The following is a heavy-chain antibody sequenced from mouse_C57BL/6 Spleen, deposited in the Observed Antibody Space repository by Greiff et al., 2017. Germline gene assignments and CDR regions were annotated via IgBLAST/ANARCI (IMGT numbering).Heavy chain of an antibody. V-gene: IGHV1-76*01. CDR2: IYPGSGNT. J-gene: IGHJ3*01. CDR3: ANSNSFAY. CDR1: GYTFTDYY. Sequence: QVQLQQSGAELVRPGASVKLSCQASGYTFTDYYINWVKQRPGQGLEWIARIYPGSGNTYYTEKFKGKDTLTAEKSSSTAYMQLSSLTSEDSAVYFCANSNSFAYGGQGTLVTVSA. D-gene: IGHD2-5*01.